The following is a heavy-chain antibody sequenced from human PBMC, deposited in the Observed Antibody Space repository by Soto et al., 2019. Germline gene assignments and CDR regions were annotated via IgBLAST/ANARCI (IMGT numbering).Heavy chain of an antibody. CDR3: AAVFPNQSLGHKRAVADNWFDS. CDR1: GYTLTGFS. Sequence: ASVKVSCKVSGYTLTGFSMHWVRQAPGKGLEWMGGFDPEDGETIYAQKLQGRVTMTEDTSTDTAYMELSSLRSEDTAVYYCAAVFPNQSLGHKRAVADNWFDSWGQGTLVTVSS. D-gene: IGHD2-15*01. J-gene: IGHJ5*01. CDR2: FDPEDGET. V-gene: IGHV1-24*01.